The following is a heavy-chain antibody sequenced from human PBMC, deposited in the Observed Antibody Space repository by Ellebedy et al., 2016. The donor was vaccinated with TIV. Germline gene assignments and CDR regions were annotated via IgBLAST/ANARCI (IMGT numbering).Heavy chain of an antibody. CDR2: INPSGGGT. J-gene: IGHJ4*02. CDR1: GYTFTSDL. V-gene: IGHV1-46*01. CDR3: AREGGVYYFDY. Sequence: AASVKVSCKASGYTFTSDLIHWVRQAPGQGLEWMGIINPSGGGTGYAQKFQGRVTMTRDTSASTVYLELSGLGSEDTAVYYCAREGGVYYFDYWGQGTLVTVSS. D-gene: IGHD1-26*01.